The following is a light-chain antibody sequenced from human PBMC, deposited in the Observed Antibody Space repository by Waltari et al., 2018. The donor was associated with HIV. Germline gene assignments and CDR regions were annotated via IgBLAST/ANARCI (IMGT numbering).Light chain of an antibody. CDR1: QSVSSTY. CDR2: AAS. CDR3: QQYGSSPIT. J-gene: IGKJ5*01. Sequence: ETVLPQSPGTLSLSSGERATLSCRASQSVSSTYLAWYQQKPGQAPRLLIYAASSRATGIPDRFSGSGSGTDFSLTISRLEPEDFAVYYCQQYGSSPITFGQGTRLEIK. V-gene: IGKV3-20*01.